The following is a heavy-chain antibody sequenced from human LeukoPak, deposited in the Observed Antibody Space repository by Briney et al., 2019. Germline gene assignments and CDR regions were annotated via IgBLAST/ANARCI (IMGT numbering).Heavy chain of an antibody. CDR1: GGSISSYY. V-gene: IGHV4-59*01. CDR3: AREGRYCSGGSCYYWFDP. CDR2: IYYSGST. D-gene: IGHD2-15*01. J-gene: IGHJ5*02. Sequence: PSETLSLTCTVPGGSISSYYWSWIRQPPGKGLEWIGYIYYSGSTNYNPSLKSRVTISVDTSKNQFSLKLSSVTAADTAVYYCAREGRYCSGGSCYYWFDPWGQGTLVTVSS.